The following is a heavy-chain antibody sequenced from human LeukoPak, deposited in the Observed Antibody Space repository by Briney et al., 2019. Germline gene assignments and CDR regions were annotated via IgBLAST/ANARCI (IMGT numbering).Heavy chain of an antibody. Sequence: GGSLRLSCAASGFTFSGAAMHGVRQASGKGLEWVGRIRSKANSYAQAYAASVKGRFTISRDDSKNTAYLQMNSLKTEDPAVYYCTIGSTSIGYWGQGTLVTVSS. CDR3: TIGSTSIGY. D-gene: IGHD2-2*01. CDR2: IRSKANSYAQ. V-gene: IGHV3-73*01. J-gene: IGHJ4*02. CDR1: GFTFSGAA.